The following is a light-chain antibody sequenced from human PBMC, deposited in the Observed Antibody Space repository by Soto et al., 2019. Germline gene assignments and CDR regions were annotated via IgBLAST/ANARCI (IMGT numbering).Light chain of an antibody. V-gene: IGKV1-39*01. CDR1: QTIMTY. CDR3: QQSYSRT. Sequence: DIQMTQSPSSRSASVVDEVTITCRASQTIMTYLNWYQLKPGKAPKLLIYAASSLQSGVLSRFSGSGSGTDFTLTISSLQPEDFATYYCQQSYSRTFGQGTKVDIK. J-gene: IGKJ1*01. CDR2: AAS.